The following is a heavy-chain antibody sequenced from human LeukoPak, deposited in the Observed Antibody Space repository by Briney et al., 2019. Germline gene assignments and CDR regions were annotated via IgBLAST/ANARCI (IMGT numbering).Heavy chain of an antibody. D-gene: IGHD3-10*01. Sequence: SETLSLTCTVSGGSISSSNYYWGWIRQPPGKGLEWIGSIYYDGSTYYNPSLKSRVTISVDTSKNQFSLKLSSVTAADTAVYYCARDYLMVRGVHPSDYWGQGTLVTVSS. J-gene: IGHJ4*02. CDR1: GGSISSSNYY. CDR3: ARDYLMVRGVHPSDY. V-gene: IGHV4-39*07. CDR2: IYYDGST.